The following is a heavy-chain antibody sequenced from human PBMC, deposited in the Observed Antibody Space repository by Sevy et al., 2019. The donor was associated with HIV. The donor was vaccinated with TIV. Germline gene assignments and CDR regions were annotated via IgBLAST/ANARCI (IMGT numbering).Heavy chain of an antibody. V-gene: IGHV4-31*03. CDR2: IYYSGST. D-gene: IGHD3-22*01. J-gene: IGHJ4*02. CDR3: ARAPRYYDSSGYYYTFDY. Sequence: SETLSLTCTVSGGSISSGGYYWSWIRQHPGKGLEWIGYIYYSGSTYYNPSLKSRVTISVDTSKNQFYLKLSSVTAADTAVYYCARAPRYYDSSGYYYTFDYWGQGTLVTVSS. CDR1: GGSISSGGYY.